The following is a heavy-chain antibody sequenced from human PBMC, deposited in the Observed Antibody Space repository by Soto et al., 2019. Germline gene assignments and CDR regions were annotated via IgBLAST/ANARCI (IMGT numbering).Heavy chain of an antibody. V-gene: IGHV1-8*01. CDR1: GYTFTSYD. D-gene: IGHD2-2*02. J-gene: IGHJ6*02. CDR3: ARLVVVPAAIHYYYYYGMDV. Sequence: WASVKVSCKASGYTFTSYDINWVRQATGQGLEWMGWMNPNSGNTGYAQKFQGRVTMTRNTSISTAYMELSSLRSEDTAVYYCARLVVVPAAIHYYYYYGMDVWGQGTTVTVSS. CDR2: MNPNSGNT.